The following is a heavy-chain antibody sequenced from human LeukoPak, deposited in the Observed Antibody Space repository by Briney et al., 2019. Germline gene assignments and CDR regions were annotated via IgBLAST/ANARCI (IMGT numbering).Heavy chain of an antibody. D-gene: IGHD3-10*01. CDR2: ISGSGGST. CDR3: AKVYSMVRGHPGY. V-gene: IGHV3-23*01. Sequence: GGSLRLSCAASGFTFSSYAMSWVRQAPGKGLEWVSAISGSGGSTYYADSVKGRFTVSRDNSKNTLYLQMNSLRAENTAVYYCAKVYSMVRGHPGYWGQGTLVTVSS. CDR1: GFTFSSYA. J-gene: IGHJ4*02.